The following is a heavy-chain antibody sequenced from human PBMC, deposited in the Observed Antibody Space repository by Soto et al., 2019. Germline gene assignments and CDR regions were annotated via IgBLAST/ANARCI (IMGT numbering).Heavy chain of an antibody. D-gene: IGHD3-3*01. V-gene: IGHV3-23*01. J-gene: IGHJ6*02. CDR2: ISSSGAST. Sequence: PGGSLRLSCAASRLLFSIYAMSLVRQAPGKGLEWVSAISSSGASTYSADSVKGRFTISRDNSKNTLYLQMNSLRAEDTAVYYCANGPTIFGGVISYSSAYGLDISGQGNRVTVSS. CDR3: ANGPTIFGGVISYSSAYGLDI. CDR1: RLLFSIYA.